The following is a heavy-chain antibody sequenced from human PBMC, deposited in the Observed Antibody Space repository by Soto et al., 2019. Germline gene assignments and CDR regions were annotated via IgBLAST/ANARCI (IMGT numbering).Heavy chain of an antibody. J-gene: IGHJ4*02. CDR1: GYTFTGYY. CDR2: INPNSGGT. D-gene: IGHD2-21*02. Sequence: QVQLVQSGAEVKKPGASVKVSCKASGYTFTGYYMHWVRQAPGQGLEWMGWINPNSGGTNYAQKFQGWVTMTRDTYISTAYMVLRRLRSDDTAVYYWARAHCGGDCYSGVDYWGQGTLVTVSS. V-gene: IGHV1-2*04. CDR3: ARAHCGGDCYSGVDY.